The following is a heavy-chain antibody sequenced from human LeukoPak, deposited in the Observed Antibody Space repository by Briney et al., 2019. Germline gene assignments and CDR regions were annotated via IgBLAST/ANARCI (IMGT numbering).Heavy chain of an antibody. CDR1: GGTFSSYA. Sequence: GASVKVSCKASGGTFSSYAISWVRQAPGQGLEWMGGIIPIFGTANYAQKFQGRVTITADESTSTAYMELSSLRSEDTAVYYCARVETNYYDSSGYPTHWGQGTLVTVSS. D-gene: IGHD3-22*01. CDR3: ARVETNYYDSSGYPTH. CDR2: IIPIFGTA. V-gene: IGHV1-69*13. J-gene: IGHJ4*02.